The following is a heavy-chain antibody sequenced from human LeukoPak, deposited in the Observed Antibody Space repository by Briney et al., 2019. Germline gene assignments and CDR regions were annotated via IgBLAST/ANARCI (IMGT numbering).Heavy chain of an antibody. CDR2: ISSSSSYI. J-gene: IGHJ3*02. D-gene: IGHD4-17*01. Sequence: GGSLRLSCAASGFTFSSYEMNWARQAPGKGLECLSSISSSSSYIYYADSVKGRFTISRDNAKNSLYLQMNSLRAEDTAVYYCARDRELNYGDYGAFDIWGQGTMVTVSS. V-gene: IGHV3-21*01. CDR3: ARDRELNYGDYGAFDI. CDR1: GFTFSSYE.